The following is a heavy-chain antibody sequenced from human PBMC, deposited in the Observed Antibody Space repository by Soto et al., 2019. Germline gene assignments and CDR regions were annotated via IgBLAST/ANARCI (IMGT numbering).Heavy chain of an antibody. V-gene: IGHV4-30-4*01. Sequence: PSETLXLTCTVSGGSISSVCYYWSWIRQPPGKGLEWIAYIHNSVSTHYNPSLKSRVTISVDTSKNQFSLKLSSVTAADTAVYYCARSRYSGSYFFDYWGQGILVTVSS. CDR2: IHNSVST. J-gene: IGHJ4*02. CDR3: ARSRYSGSYFFDY. CDR1: GGSISSVCYY. D-gene: IGHD1-26*01.